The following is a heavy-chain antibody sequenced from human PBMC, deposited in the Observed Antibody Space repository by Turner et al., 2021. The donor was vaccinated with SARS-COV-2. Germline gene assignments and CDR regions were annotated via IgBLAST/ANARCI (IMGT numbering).Heavy chain of an antibody. V-gene: IGHV4-39*01. CDR1: GCSISSSSYY. J-gene: IGHJ6*02. Sequence: QLQLQESGPGLVKPSETLSLTCTVSGCSISSSSYYWGWIRQPPGKGLEWIGSIYYSGSTYYNPSLKSRVTISVDTSKNQFSLKLSSVTAADTAVYYCARGIKGVLMSGSYYYYGMDVWGQGTTVTVSS. CDR2: IYYSGST. D-gene: IGHD1-26*01. CDR3: ARGIKGVLMSGSYYYYGMDV.